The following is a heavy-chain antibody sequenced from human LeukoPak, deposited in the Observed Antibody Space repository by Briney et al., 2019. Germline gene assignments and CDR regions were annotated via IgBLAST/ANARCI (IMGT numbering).Heavy chain of an antibody. CDR3: ARGRFNYGP. Sequence: SETLSLTCAFYGGSFSGYSWSWIRQPPGEGLEWIGVIDPSGSTNHNPSLKSRVTISVDTSKNQFSLNLTSVTAADTAVYYCARGRFNYGPWGQGTLVTVSS. CDR1: GGSFSGYS. J-gene: IGHJ5*02. D-gene: IGHD3-10*01. CDR2: IDPSGST. V-gene: IGHV4-34*01.